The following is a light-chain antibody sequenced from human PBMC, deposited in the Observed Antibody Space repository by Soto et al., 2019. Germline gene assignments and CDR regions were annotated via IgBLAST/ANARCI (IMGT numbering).Light chain of an antibody. CDR3: SSYTSSSTLYV. V-gene: IGLV2-14*01. Sequence: QCLLSQPTSAYAAPGESITISCTGTSSDVGGYNYVSWYQQHPGKAPKLMIYDVSNRPSGVSNRFSGSKSGNTASLTISGLQAEDEADYYCSSYTSSSTLYVFGTGTKVT. CDR2: DVS. CDR1: SSDVGGYNY. J-gene: IGLJ1*01.